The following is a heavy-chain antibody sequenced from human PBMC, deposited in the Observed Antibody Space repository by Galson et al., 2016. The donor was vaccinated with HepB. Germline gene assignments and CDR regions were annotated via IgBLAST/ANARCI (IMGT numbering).Heavy chain of an antibody. CDR3: ARGSSSWSLYYYYGMDV. J-gene: IGHJ6*02. D-gene: IGHD6-13*01. Sequence: SLRLSCAASGFTFSSYWMHWVRQAPGKGLVWVSRINSDGSSTSYAASVKGRFTISRDNAKNTLYLQMNSLRAEDTAVYYCARGSSSWSLYYYYGMDVWGQGTTVTVSS. CDR2: INSDGSST. V-gene: IGHV3-74*01. CDR1: GFTFSSYW.